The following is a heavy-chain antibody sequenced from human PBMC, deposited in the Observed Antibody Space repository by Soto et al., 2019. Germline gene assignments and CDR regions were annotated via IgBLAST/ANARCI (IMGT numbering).Heavy chain of an antibody. CDR1: GGSISSYY. Sequence: SETLSLTCTVSGGSISSYYWSWIRQPPGKGLEWIGYIYYSGSTNYNPSLKSRVTISVDTSKNQFSLKLSSVTAADTAVYYCARDVQESGPHDYYYYGMDVWGQGTKVTVSS. D-gene: IGHD3-3*01. J-gene: IGHJ6*02. V-gene: IGHV4-59*01. CDR3: ARDVQESGPHDYYYYGMDV. CDR2: IYYSGST.